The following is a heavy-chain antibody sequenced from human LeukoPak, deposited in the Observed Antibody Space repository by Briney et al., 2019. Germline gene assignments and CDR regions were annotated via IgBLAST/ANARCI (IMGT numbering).Heavy chain of an antibody. D-gene: IGHD2-2*01. CDR2: MNPNSGNT. V-gene: IGHV1-8*03. CDR1: GYTFTSYD. Sequence: ASVKVSCKASGYTFTSYDINWVRQATGQGLEWMGWMNPNSGNTGYAQKFQGRVTITADKSTSTAYMELSSLRSEDTAVYYCARDQVVPADPDAFDIWGQGTMVTVSS. CDR3: ARDQVVPADPDAFDI. J-gene: IGHJ3*02.